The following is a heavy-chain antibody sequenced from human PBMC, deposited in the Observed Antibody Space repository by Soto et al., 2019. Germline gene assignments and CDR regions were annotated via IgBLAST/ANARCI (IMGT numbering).Heavy chain of an antibody. CDR1: GGSISSYY. D-gene: IGHD2-21*02. V-gene: IGHV4-59*01. CDR2: SYYTGST. J-gene: IGHJ4*02. Sequence: QVQLQESGPGLVKPSETLSLTCTVSGGSISSYYWGWIRQPPGKGLEWIGYSYYTGSTNYNPSLKSRVTISVATSKNQFSLKLSSVTAADTAVYYCARGWGGHFPYWGQGTLVTVSS. CDR3: ARGWGGHFPY.